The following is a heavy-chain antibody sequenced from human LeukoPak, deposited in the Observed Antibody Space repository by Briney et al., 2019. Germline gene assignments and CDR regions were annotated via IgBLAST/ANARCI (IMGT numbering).Heavy chain of an antibody. V-gene: IGHV3-23*01. CDR2: VTGNGDNT. Sequence: TGGSPRLSCAASGFTFSSYAMSWVRQAPGKGLEWVSSVTGNGDNTFHADSVKGRFTISRDNSKNMLYLQINSLRAEDTAVYYCARDRNYFEALHRSYWGQGTLVTVSS. CDR1: GFTFSSYA. CDR3: ARDRNYFEALHRSY. D-gene: IGHD3-10*01. J-gene: IGHJ4*02.